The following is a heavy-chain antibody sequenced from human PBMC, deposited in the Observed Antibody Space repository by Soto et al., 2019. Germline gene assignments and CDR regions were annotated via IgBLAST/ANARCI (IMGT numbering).Heavy chain of an antibody. Sequence: SETLSLTCTVSGDSMSSSNWWNWVRQSPGKGLEWIGEAHHSGRTNYNPSFKSRVTISVDRSQKQVSLKLNSVTAADTALYYCARSEATALDYWGQGTLVTVPQ. J-gene: IGHJ4*02. CDR3: ARSEATALDY. V-gene: IGHV4-4*02. CDR1: GDSMSSSNW. CDR2: AHHSGRT.